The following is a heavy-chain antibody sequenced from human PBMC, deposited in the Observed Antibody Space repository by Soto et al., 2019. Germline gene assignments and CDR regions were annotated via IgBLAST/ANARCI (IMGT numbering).Heavy chain of an antibody. J-gene: IGHJ5*02. Sequence: GGSLRLSCAASGFTFGDYAMSWFRQAPGKGLEWVGFIRSKAYGGTTEYAASVKGRFTISRDDSKSIAYLQMNSLKTEDTAVYYCTRDLHDYGARLWWFDPWGQGTLVTVSS. CDR2: IRSKAYGGTT. CDR1: GFTFGDYA. D-gene: IGHD4-17*01. CDR3: TRDLHDYGARLWWFDP. V-gene: IGHV3-49*03.